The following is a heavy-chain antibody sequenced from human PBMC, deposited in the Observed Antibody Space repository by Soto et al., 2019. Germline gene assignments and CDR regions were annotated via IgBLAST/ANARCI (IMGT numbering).Heavy chain of an antibody. CDR2: IYYNGNT. CDR3: ARHGAGADEYYYGMDV. CDR1: GVSISSTRDY. V-gene: IGHV4-39*01. J-gene: IGHJ6*02. Sequence: PPDTLSLTCIFSGVSISSTRDYWGWIRQTPGKGLEWIGSIYYNGNTYYNPSLKSRVTISLDTSKNRFSLRLSSVIAADTSVYYCARHGAGADEYYYGMDVWGQGTAVTVSS. D-gene: IGHD6-13*01.